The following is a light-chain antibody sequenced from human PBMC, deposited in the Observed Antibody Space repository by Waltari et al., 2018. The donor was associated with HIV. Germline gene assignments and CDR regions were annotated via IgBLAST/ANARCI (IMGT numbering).Light chain of an antibody. CDR1: SSTIGRTY. CDR2: RND. CDR3: AAWDDSLSGYV. J-gene: IGLJ1*01. Sequence: QSVLTQPPSASGTPGQRVTTSCSGGSSTIGRTYVLWYQLLPGTAPKLLVYRNDQRPSGVPDRLSGSKSGTSASLAISGLRSEDEADYYCAAWDDSLSGYVFGTGTKVTVL. V-gene: IGLV1-47*01.